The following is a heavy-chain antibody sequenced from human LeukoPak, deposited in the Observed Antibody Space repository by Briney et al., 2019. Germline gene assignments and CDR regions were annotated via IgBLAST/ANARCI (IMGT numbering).Heavy chain of an antibody. CDR2: ISYDGSTK. V-gene: IGHV3-30*04. D-gene: IGHD4-17*01. Sequence: GGSLRLSCAASGFTFSSYAMHWVRQASGKGLEWMAVISYDGSTKYYADSGKGRFTISKDNSKNTLYLQMNSLRAEDTAVYYCAKDLLSDSGVYFEYWGQGTLVTVSS. CDR3: AKDLLSDSGVYFEY. CDR1: GFTFSSYA. J-gene: IGHJ4*02.